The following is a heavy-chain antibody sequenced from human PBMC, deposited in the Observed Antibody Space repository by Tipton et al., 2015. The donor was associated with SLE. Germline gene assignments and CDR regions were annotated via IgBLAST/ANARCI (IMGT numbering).Heavy chain of an antibody. CDR1: GFTFSSYA. CDR2: IYSGGST. Sequence: GSLRLSCAASGFTFSSYAMSWVRQAPGKGLEWVSVIYSGGSTYYADSVQGRFTISRDVSESTLYLQMNSLRVEDTAIYYCAKERGGGNFDYWGQGTLVTVSS. V-gene: IGHV3-23*03. D-gene: IGHD2-15*01. CDR3: AKERGGGNFDY. J-gene: IGHJ4*02.